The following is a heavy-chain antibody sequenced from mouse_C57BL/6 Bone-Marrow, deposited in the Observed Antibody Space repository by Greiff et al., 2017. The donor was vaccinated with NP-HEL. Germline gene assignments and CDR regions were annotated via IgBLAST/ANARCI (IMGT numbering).Heavy chain of an antibody. D-gene: IGHD2-9*01. CDR3: TILRWLRYWYFDG. Sequence: VQLKQSGAELVRPGASVKLSCTASGFNIKDDYMHWVKQRPEQGLEWIGWIDPENGDTEYASKFQGKATITADTSSNTAYLQLSSLTSEDTAVYYCTILRWLRYWYFDGWGTGTTVTVSS. V-gene: IGHV14-4*01. CDR1: GFNIKDDY. J-gene: IGHJ1*03. CDR2: IDPENGDT.